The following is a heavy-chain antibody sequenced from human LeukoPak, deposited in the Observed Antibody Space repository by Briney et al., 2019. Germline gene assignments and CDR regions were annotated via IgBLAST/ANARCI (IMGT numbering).Heavy chain of an antibody. J-gene: IGHJ5*02. CDR3: ARLHYDILTGYSNWFDP. CDR1: GYSFTSYW. D-gene: IGHD3-9*01. V-gene: IGHV5-51*01. CDR2: IYPGDSDT. Sequence: GESLKSSCKGSGYSFTSYWIGWVRQMPGKGLEWMGIIYPGDSDTRYSPSFQGQVTISADKSISTAYLQWSSLKASDTAMYYCARLHYDILTGYSNWFDPWGQGTLVTVSS.